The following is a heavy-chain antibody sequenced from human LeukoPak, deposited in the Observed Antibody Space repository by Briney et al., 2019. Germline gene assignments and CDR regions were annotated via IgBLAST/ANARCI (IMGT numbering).Heavy chain of an antibody. J-gene: IGHJ4*02. CDR1: RFTFSDYY. V-gene: IGHV3-11*01. Sequence: GGSLRLSCAASRFTFSDYYMSWIRQAPGKGLEWVSYISSSGSTIYYADSVRGRFTISRDNAKNSLYLQMNSLRADDTAVYYCARDERAAAAGSEYYFDYWGQGTLVTVSS. CDR2: ISSSGSTI. D-gene: IGHD6-13*01. CDR3: ARDERAAAAGSEYYFDY.